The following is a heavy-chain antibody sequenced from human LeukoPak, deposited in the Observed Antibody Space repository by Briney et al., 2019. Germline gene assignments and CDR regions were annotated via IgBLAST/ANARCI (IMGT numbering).Heavy chain of an antibody. CDR3: ARAIWHPHRGSSGYYGY. CDR1: GYTFTGYY. J-gene: IGHJ4*02. CDR2: INPNSGGT. V-gene: IGHV1-2*02. D-gene: IGHD3-22*01. Sequence: ASVKVSCKASGYTFTGYYMHWVRQAPGQGLEWMGWINPNSGGTNYAQKFQGRVTVTRDTSISTAYMELSRLRSDDTAVYYCARAIWHPHRGSSGYYGYWGQGTLVTVSS.